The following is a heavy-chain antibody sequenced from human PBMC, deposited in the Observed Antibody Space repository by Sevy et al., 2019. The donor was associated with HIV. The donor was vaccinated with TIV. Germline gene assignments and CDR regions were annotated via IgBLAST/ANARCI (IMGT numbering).Heavy chain of an antibody. V-gene: IGHV3-11*01. CDR1: GFTFRDYY. CDR2: ISSSGNTI. J-gene: IGHJ5*02. Sequence: GGSLRLSCAASGFTFRDYYMSWIRQAPGKGLEWISSISSSGNTIYYADSVKGRFTISRDNVQRSLYLQMNSLRVEDTAVYYCARDRTSSGYDWFDPWVQGTLVTVSS. CDR3: ARDRTSSGYDWFDP. D-gene: IGHD3-22*01.